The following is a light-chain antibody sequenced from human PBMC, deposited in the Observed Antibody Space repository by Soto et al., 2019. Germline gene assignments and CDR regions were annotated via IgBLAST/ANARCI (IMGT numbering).Light chain of an antibody. CDR3: QQYNDSFPYT. CDR2: EAS. Sequence: DIQMTQSPSTLSASVGDRVTISCRASQSISSWLAWYQQKPGTAPKLLIYEASTLESGVPSRFSGSRSGTEFTLTVSSPQPDDFATYYCQQYNDSFPYTFGQGTKVDI. CDR1: QSISSW. V-gene: IGKV1-5*03. J-gene: IGKJ2*01.